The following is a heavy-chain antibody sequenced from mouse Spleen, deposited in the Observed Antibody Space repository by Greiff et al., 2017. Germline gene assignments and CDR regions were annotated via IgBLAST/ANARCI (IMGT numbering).Heavy chain of an antibody. V-gene: IGHV5-9-3*01. CDR3: ARQTTVVARGFDY. Sequence: EVQLVESGGGLVKPGGSLKLSCAASGFTFSSYAMSWVRQTPEKRLEWVATISSGGSYTYYPDSVKGRFTISRDNAKNTLYLQMSSLRSEDTAMYYCARQTTVVARGFDYWGQGTTLTVSS. D-gene: IGHD1-1*01. CDR1: GFTFSSYA. CDR2: ISSGGSYT. J-gene: IGHJ2*01.